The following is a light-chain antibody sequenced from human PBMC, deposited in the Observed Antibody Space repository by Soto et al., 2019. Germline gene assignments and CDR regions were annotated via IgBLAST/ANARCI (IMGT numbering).Light chain of an antibody. CDR2: EGS. J-gene: IGLJ3*02. V-gene: IGLV2-23*01. Sequence: QSALTQPASVSGSPGQSITISCTGTSSDVGSYNLVSWYQQHPGKAPKLMIYEGSKRPSGVSNRFSGSKSGNTASLTISGLQAEDEAEYYCCSYAGSSVFGGGTKLTVL. CDR3: CSYAGSSV. CDR1: SSDVGSYNL.